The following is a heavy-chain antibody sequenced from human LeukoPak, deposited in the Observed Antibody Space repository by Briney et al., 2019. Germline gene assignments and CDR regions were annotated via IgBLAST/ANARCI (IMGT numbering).Heavy chain of an antibody. J-gene: IGHJ4*02. Sequence: GASVKLSCKASGGTFSNYAINWVRQAPGQGLEWLGGIIPIYGTTNYGQTFQGRVTITADESTTTAYMEQSSLRSEDTALYYCATPHKYYDVWRGYCPFDNWGQGTLVTVSS. CDR3: ATPHKYYDVWRGYCPFDN. CDR2: IIPIYGTT. V-gene: IGHV1-69*13. CDR1: GGTFSNYA. D-gene: IGHD3-3*01.